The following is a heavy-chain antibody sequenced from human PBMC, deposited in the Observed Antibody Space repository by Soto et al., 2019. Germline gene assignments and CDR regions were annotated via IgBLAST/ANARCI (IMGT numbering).Heavy chain of an antibody. Sequence: PVGSPRLSSAASGFTFSNVLMNWVRQAPGKGLEWVGRIKSKTDGGTTDYAAPVKGRFTISRDDSKNTLYLQMNSLKTEDTAVYYCTTEGFGTTTHDYRGQGTLVTVSS. CDR1: GFTFSNVL. CDR3: TTEGFGTTTHDY. V-gene: IGHV3-15*07. D-gene: IGHD1-1*01. CDR2: IKSKTDGGTT. J-gene: IGHJ4*02.